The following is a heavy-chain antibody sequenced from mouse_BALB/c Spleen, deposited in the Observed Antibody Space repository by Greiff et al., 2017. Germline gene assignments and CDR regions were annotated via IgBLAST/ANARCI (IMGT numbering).Heavy chain of an antibody. D-gene: IGHD2-2*01. Sequence: VQRVESGAELVRPGVSVKISCKGSGYTFTDYAMHWVKQRHAKSLEWIGVISTYYGDASYNQKFKGKATMTVDKSSSTAYMELARLTSEDSAIYYCARGGYYGYDDEHFDVWGAGTTVTVSS. J-gene: IGHJ1*01. CDR3: ARGGYYGYDDEHFDV. CDR1: GYTFTDYA. CDR2: ISTYYGDA. V-gene: IGHV1S137*01.